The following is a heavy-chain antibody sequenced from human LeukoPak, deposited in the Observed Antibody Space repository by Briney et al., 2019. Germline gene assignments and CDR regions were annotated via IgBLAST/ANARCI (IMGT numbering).Heavy chain of an antibody. V-gene: IGHV3-7*01. CDR2: INQGGSDK. J-gene: IGHJ4*02. Sequence: GGSLRLSCAASGFTFSSYGMHWVRQAPGKELEWVANINQGGSDKPYVDSVKGRFTISRDNANNSLYLQMNSLRAEDTAVYYWVRESRSGSYSGYWGQGTLVTVSS. CDR3: VRESRSGSYSGY. D-gene: IGHD1-26*01. CDR1: GFTFSSYG.